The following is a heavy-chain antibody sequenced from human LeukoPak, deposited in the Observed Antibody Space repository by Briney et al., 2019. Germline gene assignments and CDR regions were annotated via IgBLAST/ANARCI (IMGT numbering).Heavy chain of an antibody. CDR2: ISGNSGSI. CDR3: AKDPHYYDSSGYYDY. V-gene: IGHV3-9*01. CDR1: GFTFDDYA. J-gene: IGHJ4*02. Sequence: SGGSLRLSCAASGFTFDDYAMHWVRHAPGKGLEWVAGISGNSGSIVYADSVKGRFTISRDNDKNSLYLQMDSLRAEDTALYYCAKDPHYYDSSGYYDYWGQGTLVTVSS. D-gene: IGHD3-22*01.